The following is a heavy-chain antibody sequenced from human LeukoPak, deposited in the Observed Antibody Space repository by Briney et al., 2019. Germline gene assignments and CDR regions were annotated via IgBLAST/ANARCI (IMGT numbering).Heavy chain of an antibody. V-gene: IGHV3-30-3*01. CDR3: ARGRSKDSYDSRLH. CDR1: GFTFSSYA. D-gene: IGHD3-22*01. J-gene: IGHJ4*02. CDR2: ISYDGSNK. Sequence: GRSLRLSCAASGFTFSSYAMHWVRQAPGKGLEWVAVISYDGSNKYYADSVKGRFTISRDNSKNTLFLQMNNLRAEDTAVYYCARGRSKDSYDSRLHWGQGTLVTVSS.